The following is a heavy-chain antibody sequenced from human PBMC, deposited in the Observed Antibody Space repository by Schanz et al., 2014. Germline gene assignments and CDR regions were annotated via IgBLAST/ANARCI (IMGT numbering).Heavy chain of an antibody. V-gene: IGHV1-46*01. Sequence: QVQLVQSGAEVKKPGASVKVSCKASGYTFTSDSMHWVRQAPGQGLEWMGMIISILGIPNYAQKFQGRVTFTSDTSTSTAYMELRSLRSEDTAVYYCARGPSQGYSYGHNIGAYYYGMDVWGQGTTVTVSS. CDR3: ARGPSQGYSYGHNIGAYYYGMDV. CDR2: IISILGIP. J-gene: IGHJ6*02. CDR1: GYTFTSDS. D-gene: IGHD5-18*01.